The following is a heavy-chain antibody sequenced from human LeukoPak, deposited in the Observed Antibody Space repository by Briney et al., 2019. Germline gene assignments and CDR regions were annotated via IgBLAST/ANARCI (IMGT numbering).Heavy chain of an antibody. CDR3: AKKAQYDGHYPLDY. CDR1: GFSFRKYD. CDR2: IGTLADT. Sequence: GGSLRLSCAASGFSFRKYDKHWVRQITGGGLEWVSGIGTLADTFYPDSAKGRFTISRDNRRNSLYLQMNSLRAEDTALYFCAKKAQYDGHYPLDYWGQGTLVTVSS. J-gene: IGHJ4*02. D-gene: IGHD4/OR15-4a*01. V-gene: IGHV3-13*01.